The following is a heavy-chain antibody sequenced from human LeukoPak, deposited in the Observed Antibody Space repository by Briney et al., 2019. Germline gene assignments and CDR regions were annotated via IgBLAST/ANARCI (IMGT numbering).Heavy chain of an antibody. J-gene: IGHJ4*02. V-gene: IGHV3-74*01. CDR2: INGDGSNI. CDR1: GFTFSSYW. D-gene: IGHD3-22*01. CDR3: ANENYYDSSAYLDY. Sequence: GGSLRLSCVASGFTFSSYWMHWVRQVPGKGLVWVSRINGDGSNIVYADSVKGRFTISRDNAKNTLYLQMNSLRAEDTAVYYCANENYYDSSAYLDYWGQGTLVTVSS.